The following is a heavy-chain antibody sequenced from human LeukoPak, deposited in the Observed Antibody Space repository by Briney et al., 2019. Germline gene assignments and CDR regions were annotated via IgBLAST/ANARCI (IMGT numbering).Heavy chain of an antibody. Sequence: SETLSLTCAVYGGSFSGYYWSWIRQPPGQGLEWIGEINHSGSTNYNPSLKSRVTISVDTSKNQFSLKLSSVTAADTAVYYCARDWMATIRVDAFDIWGQGTMVTVSS. D-gene: IGHD5-24*01. J-gene: IGHJ3*02. CDR2: INHSGST. CDR3: ARDWMATIRVDAFDI. V-gene: IGHV4-34*01. CDR1: GGSFSGYY.